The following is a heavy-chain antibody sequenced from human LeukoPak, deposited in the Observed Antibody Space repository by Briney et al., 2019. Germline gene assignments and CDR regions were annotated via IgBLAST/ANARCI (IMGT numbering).Heavy chain of an antibody. Sequence: PGGSLRLSCAASGFTFDDYGMSWVRQAPGKGLEWVSGINWNGGSTGYPDSVKGRFTISRDNAKNSLYLQMNSLRAEDTALYYCARAVWFGEFADAFDIWGQGTMVTVSS. CDR3: ARAVWFGEFADAFDI. CDR2: INWNGGST. V-gene: IGHV3-20*04. D-gene: IGHD3-10*01. CDR1: GFTFDDYG. J-gene: IGHJ3*02.